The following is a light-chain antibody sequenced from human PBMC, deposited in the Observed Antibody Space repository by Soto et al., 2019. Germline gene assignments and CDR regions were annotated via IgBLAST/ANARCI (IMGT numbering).Light chain of an antibody. CDR1: QDISNY. V-gene: IGKV1-33*01. CDR3: QQYEG. J-gene: IGKJ4*01. CDR2: DAS. Sequence: DLQMTQSPSSLSASVGDRVTITCQASQDISNYLNWYQQKPGKAPKLLIYDASNLETGVPSRFSGSGSGTDFTFTISSLQPEDIATYYCQQYEGFGGGTKVEIK.